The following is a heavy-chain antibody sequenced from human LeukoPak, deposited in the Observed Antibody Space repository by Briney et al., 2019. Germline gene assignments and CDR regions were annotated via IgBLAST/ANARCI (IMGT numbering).Heavy chain of an antibody. V-gene: IGHV4-30-4*01. D-gene: IGHD6-19*01. Sequence: PSETLSLTCTVSGGSISSGDYYWSWIRQPPGKGLEWIGYIYYSGSTYYNPSLKSRVTISVDTSKNQFSLKLSSVTAADTAVYYCATDRTDSSGWSFYYFDYWGQGTLVTVSS. J-gene: IGHJ4*02. CDR1: GGSISSGDYY. CDR2: IYYSGST. CDR3: ATDRTDSSGWSFYYFDY.